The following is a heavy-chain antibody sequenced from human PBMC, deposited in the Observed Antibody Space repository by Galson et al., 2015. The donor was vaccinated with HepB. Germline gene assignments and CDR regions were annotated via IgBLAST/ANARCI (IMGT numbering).Heavy chain of an antibody. Sequence: SVKVSCKASGGTFSSYAISWVRQAPGQGLEWMGGIIPIFGTANYAQKFQGRVTITADESTSTAYMELSSLRSEDTAVYYCARDGRYYYDSSGYYPRGFDYWGQGTLVTVSS. V-gene: IGHV1-69*13. CDR2: IIPIFGTA. D-gene: IGHD3-22*01. J-gene: IGHJ4*02. CDR1: GGTFSSYA. CDR3: ARDGRYYYDSSGYYPRGFDY.